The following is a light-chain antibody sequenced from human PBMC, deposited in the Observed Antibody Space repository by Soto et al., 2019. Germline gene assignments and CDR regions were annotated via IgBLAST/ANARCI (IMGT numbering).Light chain of an antibody. Sequence: QSVLTQPASVSGSPGQSITISCTGTSSDVASYNLVSWYQQLPGKAPKLMIYEVSQRPSGVPDRFSGSKSGNTASLTVSGLQAEDEADYYCNSYAGSNNVFGTGTKATVL. CDR1: SSDVASYNL. V-gene: IGLV2-14*02. J-gene: IGLJ1*01. CDR2: EVS. CDR3: NSYAGSNNV.